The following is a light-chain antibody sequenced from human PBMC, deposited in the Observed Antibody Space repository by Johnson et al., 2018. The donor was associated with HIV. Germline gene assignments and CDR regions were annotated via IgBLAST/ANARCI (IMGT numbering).Light chain of an antibody. Sequence: QPVLTQPPSVSAAPGQKVTISCSGSSSNIGRNYVSWYQQLPGTAPKLLIFDNNKRPSGIPDRFSGSKSGTSATLGITGLQTGDEADYYCGTWDTSLGAQYVFGSGTKVTVL. CDR1: SSNIGRNY. CDR3: GTWDTSLGAQYV. V-gene: IGLV1-51*01. CDR2: DNN. J-gene: IGLJ1*01.